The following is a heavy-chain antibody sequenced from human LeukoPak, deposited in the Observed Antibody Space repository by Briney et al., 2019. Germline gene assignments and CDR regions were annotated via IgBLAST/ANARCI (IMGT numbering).Heavy chain of an antibody. Sequence: SETLSLTCTVSGGSISSYHWSWIRQPPGKGLEWIGYIYYSGSTNFNPSLESRVTMSVDTSKNQFSLKLTSVTAADTAMYYCARLGIAVDNWFDPWGQGTLVTVSS. J-gene: IGHJ5*02. CDR2: IYYSGST. CDR1: GGSISSYH. D-gene: IGHD6-19*01. V-gene: IGHV4-59*01. CDR3: ARLGIAVDNWFDP.